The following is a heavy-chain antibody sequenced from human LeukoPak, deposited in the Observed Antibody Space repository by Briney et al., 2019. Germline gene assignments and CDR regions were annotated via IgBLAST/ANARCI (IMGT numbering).Heavy chain of an antibody. J-gene: IGHJ4*02. CDR1: GFTFSSYA. D-gene: IGHD2-2*02. Sequence: GGSLRLSCAASGFTFSSYAMHWVRQAPGKGLEWVAVISYGGSNKYYADSVKGRFTISRDNSKNTLYLQMNSLRAEDTAVYYCARGSCSSTSCYTFDYWGQGTLVTVSS. CDR2: ISYGGSNK. V-gene: IGHV3-30-3*01. CDR3: ARGSCSSTSCYTFDY.